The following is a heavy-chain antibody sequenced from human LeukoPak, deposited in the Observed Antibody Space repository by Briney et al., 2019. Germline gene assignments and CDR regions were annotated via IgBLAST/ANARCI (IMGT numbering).Heavy chain of an antibody. V-gene: IGHV1-8*03. CDR3: ATFWELRYGMDV. CDR2: MNPNSGNT. CDR1: GYTFTSYD. J-gene: IGHJ6*02. Sequence: GASVKVSCKASGYTFTSYDINWVRQATGQGLEWMGWMNPNSGNTGYAQKFQGRVTITRNTSISTAYMELSSLRSEDTAVYYCATFWELRYGMDVWGQGTTVTVSS. D-gene: IGHD1-26*01.